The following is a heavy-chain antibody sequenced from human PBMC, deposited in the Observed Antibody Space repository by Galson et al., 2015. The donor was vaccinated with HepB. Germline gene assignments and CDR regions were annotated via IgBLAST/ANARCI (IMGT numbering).Heavy chain of an antibody. J-gene: IGHJ4*02. CDR2: INPNSGAT. V-gene: IGHV1-2*02. D-gene: IGHD3-16*01. CDR3: VRETHDYVWGRKPDY. CDR1: GYTFTGYY. Sequence: SVKVSCKASGYTFTGYYMYWVRQAPGQGLEWMGWINPNSGATNYAQKFQGRVTMTRDTSIRTAYMEVSRLRFDDTAVYYCVRETHDYVWGRKPDYWGQGTLVTVSS.